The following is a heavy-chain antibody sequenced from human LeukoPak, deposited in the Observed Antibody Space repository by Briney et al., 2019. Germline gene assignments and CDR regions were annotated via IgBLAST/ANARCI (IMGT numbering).Heavy chain of an antibody. CDR1: GYTFTSYG. CDR2: ISGYNGNT. D-gene: IGHD3-10*01. J-gene: IGHJ4*02. V-gene: IGHV1-18*01. CDR3: ARGSSTMVRGVHDY. Sequence: ASVKVSCKASGYTFTSYGISWVRQAPGQGLEWMGWISGYNGNTNYAQKLQGRVTTTTDTSTSTAYMELRSLRSDDTAVYYCARGSSTMVRGVHDYWGQGTLVTVSS.